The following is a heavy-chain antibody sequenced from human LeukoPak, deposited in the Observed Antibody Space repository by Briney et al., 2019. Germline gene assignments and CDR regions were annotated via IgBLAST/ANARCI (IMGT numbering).Heavy chain of an antibody. Sequence: GGSLRLSCAASGFTSDDYAMHWVRQAPGKGLEWVSGISWNSGSIGYADSVKGRFTISRDNAKNSLYLQMNSLRAEDTALYYCAKDRLLTSYDAFDIWGQGTMVTVSS. CDR3: AKDRLLTSYDAFDI. D-gene: IGHD2-2*01. V-gene: IGHV3-9*02. J-gene: IGHJ3*02. CDR2: ISWNSGSI. CDR1: GFTSDDYA.